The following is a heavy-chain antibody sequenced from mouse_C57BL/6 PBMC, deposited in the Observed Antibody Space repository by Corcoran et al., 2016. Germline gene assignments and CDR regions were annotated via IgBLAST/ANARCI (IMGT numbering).Heavy chain of an antibody. Sequence: EVQLQQSGPELVKPGASVKISCKASGYTFTDYYMNWVKQSHGKSLEWIGDINPNNGGTSYNQKFKGKATLTVDKSSSTAYMELRSLTSEDSAVYYCAKRRGYFDYGGQGTTLTVSS. CDR3: AKRRGYFDY. CDR1: GYTFTDYY. V-gene: IGHV1-26*01. CDR2: INPNNGGT. J-gene: IGHJ2*01.